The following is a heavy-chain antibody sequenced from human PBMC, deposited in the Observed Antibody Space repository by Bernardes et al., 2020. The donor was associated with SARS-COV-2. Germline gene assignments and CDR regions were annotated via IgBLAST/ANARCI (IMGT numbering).Heavy chain of an antibody. CDR1: GGSVNSGNYY. V-gene: IGHV4-61*01. J-gene: IGHJ4*02. Sequence: SETLPLTCTVSGGSVNSGNYYWSWIRQPPGKGLEWIGCIYYSGTTYYNPSLKSRVTISMDTSKNQFSLKVSSVTAADTAVYYCARSGWGFGELFSPFDYWGQGTLVTVSS. CDR2: IYYSGTT. CDR3: ARSGWGFGELFSPFDY. D-gene: IGHD3-10*01.